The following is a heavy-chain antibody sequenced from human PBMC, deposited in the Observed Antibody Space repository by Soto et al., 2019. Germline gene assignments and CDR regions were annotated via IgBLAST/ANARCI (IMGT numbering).Heavy chain of an antibody. D-gene: IGHD3-3*01. CDR1: GFSFGSYA. J-gene: IGHJ4*02. CDR3: ARWSYLDY. CDR2: ISGSDGNT. Sequence: GLSLRLSCAASGFSFGSYALSWVRQAPGKGLEWVSTISGSDGNTFYADSVKGRFSISRDTSQNTLYLQMNSLRADDKAIYYCARWSYLDYWGQGTRVTVSS. V-gene: IGHV3-23*01.